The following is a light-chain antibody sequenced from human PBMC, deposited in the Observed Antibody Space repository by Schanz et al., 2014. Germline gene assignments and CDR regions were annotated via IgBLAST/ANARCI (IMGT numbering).Light chain of an antibody. Sequence: TVLTQSPDTLSLSPGERATLSCRASQSVSSTYLAWYQQRPGQAPRLLIYATSRRATGISDRFSGSGSGTDFTLTISRLEPEDFAVYYCQQYGNSLWTFGQGTKVEIK. CDR1: QSVSSTY. CDR2: ATS. CDR3: QQYGNSLWT. J-gene: IGKJ1*01. V-gene: IGKV3-20*01.